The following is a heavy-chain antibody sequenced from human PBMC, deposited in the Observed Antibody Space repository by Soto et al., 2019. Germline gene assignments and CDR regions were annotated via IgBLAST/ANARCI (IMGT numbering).Heavy chain of an antibody. Sequence: QVQLVESGGGVVQPGRSLRLSCAASGFTFSDYGMHWVRQTPGKGLEWVALIWHDGNEKYYADSAKGRFTGSRDNSKNALYLQMNSLRAEETALYSCAREFGQYGNYSFAPWGQGTLVAVSS. V-gene: IGHV3-33*01. J-gene: IGHJ5*02. D-gene: IGHD3-16*01. CDR3: AREFGQYGNYSFAP. CDR1: GFTFSDYG. CDR2: IWHDGNEK.